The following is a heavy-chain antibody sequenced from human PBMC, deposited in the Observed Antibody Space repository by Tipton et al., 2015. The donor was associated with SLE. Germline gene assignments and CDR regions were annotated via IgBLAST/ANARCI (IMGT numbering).Heavy chain of an antibody. J-gene: IGHJ4*02. Sequence: QLVQSGAEVRKPGSSLKISCKASADRFTSYTINWVRQAPRQGLEWMGGVIPIFGTPTYAQKFQGRATITTDEATKTLYMELTSLTSEDTAVYYCAGFWSGYYSDGGESYWGQGTLVTVSS. V-gene: IGHV1-69*05. CDR1: ADRFTSYT. CDR3: AGFWSGYYSDGGESY. CDR2: VIPIFGTP. D-gene: IGHD3-3*01.